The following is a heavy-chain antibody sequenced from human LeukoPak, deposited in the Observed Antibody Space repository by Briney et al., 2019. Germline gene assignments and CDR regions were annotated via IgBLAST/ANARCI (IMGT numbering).Heavy chain of an antibody. CDR3: ARDGCLYSSSSDCFDY. CDR1: GGSISSSSYY. D-gene: IGHD6-6*01. V-gene: IGHV4-39*07. CDR2: IYYSGST. J-gene: IGHJ4*02. Sequence: PSETLSLTCTVSGGSISSSSYYWGWIRQPPGKGLEWIGSIYYSGSTYYNPSLKSRVTISVDTSKNQFSLKLSSVTAADTAVYYCARDGCLYSSSSDCFDYWGQGTLVTISS.